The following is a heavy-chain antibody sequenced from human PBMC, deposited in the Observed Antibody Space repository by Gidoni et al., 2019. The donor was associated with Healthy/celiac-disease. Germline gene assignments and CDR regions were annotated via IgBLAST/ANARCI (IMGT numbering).Heavy chain of an antibody. CDR2: SSSSGSSI. J-gene: IGHJ4*02. D-gene: IGHD6-13*01. CDR3: ASFPIAAAGISFDY. V-gene: IGHV3-11*01. CDR1: GFTFSDYY. Sequence: QVKLVESGGGLVKPGGYLRLTWAASGFTFSDYYMSCIRQAPGKRLGWVSYSSSSGSSIYYADSVKGRFTISRDNAKKSLYLQMNSLRAEDTAVYYVASFPIAAAGISFDYWGQGTLVTVSS.